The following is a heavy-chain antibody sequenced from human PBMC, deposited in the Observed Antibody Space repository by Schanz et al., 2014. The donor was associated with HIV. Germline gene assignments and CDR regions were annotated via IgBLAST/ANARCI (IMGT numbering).Heavy chain of an antibody. CDR3: ARDGAGCSGTSCYSDAFDI. D-gene: IGHD2-2*01. J-gene: IGHJ3*02. CDR2: IWDDGSDK. Sequence: EQVLESGGGLVQPGGSLRLSCAASGFTFSDYGMHWARQAPGKGLEWVAVIWDDGSDKYYGDSVKGRFTISRDNSKNTLYLQMNSLRAEDTAVYYCARDGAGCSGTSCYSDAFDIWGQGTMVTVSS. CDR1: GFTFSDYG. V-gene: IGHV3-33*08.